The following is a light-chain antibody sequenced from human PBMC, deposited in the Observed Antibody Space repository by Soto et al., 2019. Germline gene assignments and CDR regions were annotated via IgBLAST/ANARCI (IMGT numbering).Light chain of an antibody. CDR3: QQGYSTPWT. Sequence: DIQMTQSPSSLSASVGDRVTITCRASQSIISHLNWYQQKAGKAPNLLIYGTSTLQSGVPSRFGGSGSGTDFTLTISSLQPEDVATYYCQQGYSTPWTFDQGTKVEIK. J-gene: IGKJ1*01. CDR1: QSIISH. CDR2: GTS. V-gene: IGKV1-39*01.